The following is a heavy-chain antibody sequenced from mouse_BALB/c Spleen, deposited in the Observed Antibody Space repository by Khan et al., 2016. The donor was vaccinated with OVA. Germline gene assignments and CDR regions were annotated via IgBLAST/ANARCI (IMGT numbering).Heavy chain of an antibody. CDR3: DRHVYYGDYGPYFDV. CDR1: GFSLTSYG. V-gene: IGHV2-6-1*01. Sequence: QVQLKESGPGLVAPSQSLSITCTISGFSLTSYGVHWVRQPPGKGLEWLVVIWSDGHTTYNSALKSRLSISKDNSKSQVFLKMNSLQTDDTAMYYGDRHVYYGDYGPYFDVWGAGTTVTVSS. CDR2: IWSDGHT. J-gene: IGHJ1*01. D-gene: IGHD2-13*01.